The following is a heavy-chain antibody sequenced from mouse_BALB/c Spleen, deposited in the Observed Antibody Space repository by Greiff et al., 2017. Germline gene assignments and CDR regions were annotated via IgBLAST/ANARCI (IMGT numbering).Heavy chain of an antibody. J-gene: IGHJ2*01. Sequence: SGPELMKPGASVKISCKASGYSFTSYYMHWVKQSHGKSLEWIGYIDPFNGGTSYNQKFKGKATLTVDKSSSTAYMHLSSLTSEDSAVYYCARDDYWGQGTTLTVSS. CDR1: GYSFTSYY. V-gene: IGHV1S135*01. CDR2: IDPFNGGT. CDR3: ARDDY.